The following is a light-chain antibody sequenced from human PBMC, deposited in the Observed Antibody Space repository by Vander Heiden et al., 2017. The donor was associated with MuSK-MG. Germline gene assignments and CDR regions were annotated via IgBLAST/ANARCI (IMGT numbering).Light chain of an antibody. CDR2: GAS. CDR1: QSINNNY. CDR3: QQYGSSQAIT. V-gene: IGKV3-20*01. Sequence: EIVLTQSPGTLSLSPGERATLSCRASQSINNNYVAWYQQKPGQAPRLLSFGASRRGTDIPDRFSGSGSGTDFTLTISRLGPEDFAVYYCQQYGSSQAITFGQGTRLEIK. J-gene: IGKJ5*01.